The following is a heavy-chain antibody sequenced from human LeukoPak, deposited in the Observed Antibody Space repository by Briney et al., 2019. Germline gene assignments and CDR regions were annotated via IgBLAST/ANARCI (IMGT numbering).Heavy chain of an antibody. D-gene: IGHD6-13*01. J-gene: IGHJ6*02. CDR1: GFTFSSYA. Sequence: GGSLRLSCAASGFTFSSYAMSWVRQAPGKGLEWVSAISGSGGSTYYADSVKGRFTISRDNSKNTLYLQMNSLRAEDTAVYYCARTYSSSWFPRDYYGMDVWGQGTTVTVPS. V-gene: IGHV3-23*01. CDR3: ARTYSSSWFPRDYYGMDV. CDR2: ISGSGGST.